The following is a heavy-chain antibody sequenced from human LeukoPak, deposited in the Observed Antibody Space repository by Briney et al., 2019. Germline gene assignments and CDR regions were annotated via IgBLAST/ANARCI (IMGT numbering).Heavy chain of an antibody. D-gene: IGHD4-17*01. CDR1: GYTFSSSG. CDR3: ARDYGDYDYYYYMDV. J-gene: IGHJ6*03. V-gene: IGHV1-18*01. CDR2: ISAYNGDT. Sequence: ASVKVSCKASGYTFSSSGMTWVRQAPGHGLEWMGWISAYNGDTNYAQKFQGRVTMTTDTSTSTVYMELRSLRSDDTAVYYCARDYGDYDYYYYMDVWGKGTTVTVSS.